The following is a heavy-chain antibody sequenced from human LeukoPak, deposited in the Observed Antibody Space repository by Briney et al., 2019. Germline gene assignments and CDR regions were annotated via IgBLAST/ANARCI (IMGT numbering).Heavy chain of an antibody. V-gene: IGHV4-59*08. CDR3: ARVRGGYNMYYFDY. CDR2: IYYSGST. J-gene: IGHJ4*02. D-gene: IGHD5-24*01. CDR1: GGSISSYY. Sequence: PSETLSLTCTVSGGSISSYYWSWIRQPPGKGLEWIGYIYYSGSTNYNPSLKSRVTISVDTSKNQFSLKLSSVTAADTAVYYCARVRGGYNMYYFDYWGQGTLVTVSS.